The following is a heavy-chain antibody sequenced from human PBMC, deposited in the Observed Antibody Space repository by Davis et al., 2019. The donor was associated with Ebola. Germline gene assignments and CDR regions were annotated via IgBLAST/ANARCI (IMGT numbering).Heavy chain of an antibody. J-gene: IGHJ4*02. Sequence: SLKTPCAASGFTFDDYAMHWVRQAPGKGLEWVSGISWNSGSIGYADSVKGRFTISRDNSKNTLYLQRDSLRAEDTAVYYCAKLEGGYWGQGTLVTVSS. CDR1: GFTFDDYA. V-gene: IGHV3-9*01. CDR2: ISWNSGSI. D-gene: IGHD1-1*01. CDR3: AKLEGGY.